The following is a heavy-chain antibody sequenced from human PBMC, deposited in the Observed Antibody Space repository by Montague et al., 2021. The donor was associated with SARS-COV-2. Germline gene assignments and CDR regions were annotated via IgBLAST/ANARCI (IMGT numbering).Heavy chain of an antibody. V-gene: IGHV3-74*01. Sequence: SLRLSCAASGFIFSHSLMQWIRQPPGKGLEWVACIYHDGSNTVYADSVKGRFTISRDNSKNTLHLQMNSLRAEDTAVYYCVRDWAYNLDVWGQGTTVTVSS. CDR1: GFIFSHSL. J-gene: IGHJ6*02. D-gene: IGHD1-1*01. CDR3: VRDWAYNLDV. CDR2: IYHDGSNT.